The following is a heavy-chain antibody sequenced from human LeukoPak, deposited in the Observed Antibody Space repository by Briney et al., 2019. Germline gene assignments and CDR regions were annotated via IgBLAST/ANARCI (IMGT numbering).Heavy chain of an antibody. CDR2: ISAYNGNT. J-gene: IGHJ6*03. V-gene: IGHV1-18*01. Sequence: ASVKVSCKASGYTFTSYGISWVRQAPGQGLEWMGWISAYNGNTNYAQKLQGRVTMTTDTSTSTAYMELRSLRSDDTAVYYCARVVGFYYYYYMDVWGKGTTVTVSS. CDR3: ARVVGFYYYYYMDV. CDR1: GYTFTSYG. D-gene: IGHD2-15*01.